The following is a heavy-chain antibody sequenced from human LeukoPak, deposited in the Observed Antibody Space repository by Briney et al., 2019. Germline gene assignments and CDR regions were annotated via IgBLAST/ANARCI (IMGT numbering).Heavy chain of an antibody. CDR3: AMTTVTTPIPNFDY. J-gene: IGHJ4*02. D-gene: IGHD4-17*01. CDR1: GGSISSSSYY. CDR2: IYYSGGT. Sequence: SETLSLTCTVSGGSISSSSYYWGWIRQPPGKGLEWIGSIYYSGGTYQNPSLKSRVTISVDTSKNQFSLKLSSVTAADTAVYYCAMTTVTTPIPNFDYWGQGTLVTVSS. V-gene: IGHV4-39*01.